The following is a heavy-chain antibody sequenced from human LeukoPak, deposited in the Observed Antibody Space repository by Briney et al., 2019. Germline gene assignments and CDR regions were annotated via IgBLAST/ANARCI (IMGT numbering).Heavy chain of an antibody. CDR2: IYYSGTT. V-gene: IGHV4-59*08. CDR3: ARVLYEGYYYGSGSYYNGGPDY. J-gene: IGHJ4*02. CDR1: GGSISSYY. Sequence: SETLSLTCTVSGGSISSYYWSWIRQPPGKGLEWFGYIYYSGTTNYNPSLKSRVTISVDTSKNQFSLRLTSVTAADTAVYYCARVLYEGYYYGSGSYYNGGPDYWGQGTLVTVSS. D-gene: IGHD3-10*01.